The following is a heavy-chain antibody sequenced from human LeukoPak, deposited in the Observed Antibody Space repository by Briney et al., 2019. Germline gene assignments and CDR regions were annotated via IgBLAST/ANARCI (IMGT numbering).Heavy chain of an antibody. V-gene: IGHV4-59*01. Sequence: PSETLSLTCPVSGGSLSSYYWSWIRQPPGKGLEWIGYIYYSGSTNYNPSLKSQVPISGEPSKNQFSLKLSSVTAAATPGYYCARIEDYGCNSVNYWGHGTLVTVSS. D-gene: IGHD4-23*01. CDR1: GGSLSSYY. CDR2: IYYSGST. CDR3: ARIEDYGCNSVNY. J-gene: IGHJ4*01.